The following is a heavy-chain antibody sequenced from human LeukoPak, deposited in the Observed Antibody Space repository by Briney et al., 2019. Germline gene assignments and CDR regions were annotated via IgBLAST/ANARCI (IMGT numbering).Heavy chain of an antibody. D-gene: IGHD3-3*01. V-gene: IGHV3-23*01. J-gene: IGHJ6*02. CDR2: ISGSGGST. Sequence: GGSLRLSCAASGFTFSSYAMSWVRQAPGKGLEWVPAISGSGGSTYYADSVKGRFTISRDNSKNTLYLQMNSLRAEDTAVYYCAASLEWLPHYYYYGMDVWGQGTTVTVSS. CDR3: AASLEWLPHYYYYGMDV. CDR1: GFTFSSYA.